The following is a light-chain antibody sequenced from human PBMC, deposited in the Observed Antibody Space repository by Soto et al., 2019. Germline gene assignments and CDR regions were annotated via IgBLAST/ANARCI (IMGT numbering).Light chain of an antibody. V-gene: IGLV2-14*01. Sequence: QSVLTQPASVSGTPGQSITISCTGSNSDVGIYDFVSWYQHHPGRAPKLIVSEVSHRPSGVSNRFSGSKSGNTASLTLSGLQSEDEADYYCISYTSDDVRYVFGTGTKLTVL. CDR1: NSDVGIYDF. CDR2: EVS. J-gene: IGLJ1*01. CDR3: ISYTSDDVRYV.